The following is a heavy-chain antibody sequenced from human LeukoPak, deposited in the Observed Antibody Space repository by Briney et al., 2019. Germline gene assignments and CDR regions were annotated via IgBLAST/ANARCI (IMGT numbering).Heavy chain of an antibody. CDR3: ARQISDYYYYYIDV. CDR2: IYYSGTT. J-gene: IGHJ6*03. V-gene: IGHV4-39*01. Sequence: SETLSLTCTVSGGSISSSHYYWGWIRQTPGKGLEWIVTIYYSGTTYYNPSLESRATTSADTSKNQFSLTLRSVTAADTAMYYCARQISDYYYYYIDVWGKGTTVTVSS. D-gene: IGHD3-10*01. CDR1: GGSISSSHYY.